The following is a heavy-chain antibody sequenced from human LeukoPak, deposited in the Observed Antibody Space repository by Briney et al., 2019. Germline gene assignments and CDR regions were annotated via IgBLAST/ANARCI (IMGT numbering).Heavy chain of an antibody. J-gene: IGHJ5*02. V-gene: IGHV4-34*01. CDR3: ARERKWEWGDWFDP. D-gene: IGHD1-26*01. Sequence: SETLSLTCAVYGGSSSGYYWSWIRQPPGKGLEWIGEINHSGSTNYNPSLKSRATISVDKSKNQFSLKLSSVTAADTAVYYCARERKWEWGDWFDPWGQGTLVTVSS. CDR1: GGSSSGYY. CDR2: INHSGST.